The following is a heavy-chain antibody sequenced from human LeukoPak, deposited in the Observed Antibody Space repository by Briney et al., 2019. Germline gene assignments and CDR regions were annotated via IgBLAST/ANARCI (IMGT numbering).Heavy chain of an antibody. CDR3: ARSLIITIFGVVIYDAFDI. J-gene: IGHJ3*02. V-gene: IGHV1-69*13. D-gene: IGHD3-3*01. CDR1: GGTFSSYA. CDR2: IIPIFGTA. Sequence: ASVKVSCKAPGGTFSSYAISWVRQAPGQGLEWMGGIIPIFGTANYAQKFQGRVTITADESTSTAYMELSSLRSEDTAVYYCARSLIITIFGVVIYDAFDIWGQGTMVTVSS.